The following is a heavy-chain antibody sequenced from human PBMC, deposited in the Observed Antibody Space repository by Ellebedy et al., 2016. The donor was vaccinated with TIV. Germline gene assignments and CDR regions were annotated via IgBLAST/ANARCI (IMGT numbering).Heavy chain of an antibody. CDR3: ARDNGDFHDAFDI. D-gene: IGHD4-17*01. V-gene: IGHV1-2*04. J-gene: IGHJ3*02. CDR2: INPNSGGT. Sequence: AASVKVSCKASGYTFTGYYMHWVRQAPGQGLEWMGWINPNSGGTNYAQKFQGWVTMTRDTSISTAYMELSRLRSEDTAVYYCARDNGDFHDAFDIWGQGTMVTVSS. CDR1: GYTFTGYY.